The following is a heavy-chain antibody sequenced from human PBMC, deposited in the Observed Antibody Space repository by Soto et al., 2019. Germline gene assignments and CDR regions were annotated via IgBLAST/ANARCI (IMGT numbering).Heavy chain of an antibody. J-gene: IGHJ5*02. CDR3: AREPEWELRINWFDP. D-gene: IGHD1-26*01. V-gene: IGHV1-69*13. Sequence: ASVKVSCKASGGTFSSYAISWVRQAPGQGLEWMGGIIPIFGTANYAQKFQGGVTITADESTSTAYMELSSLRSEDTAVYYCAREPEWELRINWFDPWGQGTLVTVSS. CDR1: GGTFSSYA. CDR2: IIPIFGTA.